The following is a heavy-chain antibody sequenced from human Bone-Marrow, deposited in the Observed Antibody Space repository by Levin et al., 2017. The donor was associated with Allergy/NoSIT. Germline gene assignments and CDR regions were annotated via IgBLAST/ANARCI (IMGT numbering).Heavy chain of an antibody. J-gene: IGHJ6*03. D-gene: IGHD2-15*01. Sequence: GGSLRLSCAASGFTFSSYGMHWVRQAPGKGLEWVAVISYDGSNKYYADSVKGRFTISRDNSKNTLYLQMNSLRAEDTAVYYCAKGQYCSGGSCYSGVHYYYYYMDVWGKGTTVTVSS. CDR1: GFTFSSYG. V-gene: IGHV3-30*18. CDR2: ISYDGSNK. CDR3: AKGQYCSGGSCYSGVHYYYYYMDV.